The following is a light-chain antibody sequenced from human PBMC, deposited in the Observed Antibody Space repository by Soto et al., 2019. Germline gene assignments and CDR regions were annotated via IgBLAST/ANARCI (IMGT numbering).Light chain of an antibody. CDR2: DAS. CDR3: QQYNSYSSPWA. J-gene: IGKJ1*01. Sequence: DIQMTQSPSTLSASVGDRVTITCRASQSISSWLAWYQQKPGKAPKLLIYDASSLESGVPSRFSGSGSGTEFTRTIRSLQPDDFATYYCQQYNSYSSPWAFGQGTKVEIK. V-gene: IGKV1-5*01. CDR1: QSISSW.